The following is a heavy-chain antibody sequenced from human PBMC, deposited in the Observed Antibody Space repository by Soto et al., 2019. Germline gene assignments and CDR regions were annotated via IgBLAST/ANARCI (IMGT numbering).Heavy chain of an antibody. D-gene: IGHD2-21*02. CDR1: GYTFTSYG. J-gene: IGHJ5*02. CDR3: ARDKGAYCGGDCYSTWFDP. CDR2: ISAYNGNT. Sequence: QVQLVQSGAEVKKPGASVKVSCKASGYTFTSYGISWVRQAPGQGLEWMGWISAYNGNTNYAQKLQGRVTMTTDTATRTAYVELRGLRSDDTAVYYWARDKGAYCGGDCYSTWFDPWGQGTLVTVSS. V-gene: IGHV1-18*01.